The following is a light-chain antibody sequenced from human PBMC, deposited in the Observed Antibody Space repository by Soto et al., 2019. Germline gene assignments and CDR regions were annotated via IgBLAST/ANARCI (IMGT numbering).Light chain of an antibody. Sequence: QSVLTQPPSASGSPGQSVTISCTGTSSDVGGYNYVSWYQQHPGKAPKLMIYEVNKRPSGVPDRFSGSKSGNTASLTVAELQPEHEADYYCSSYAGNYNFFYVF. J-gene: IGLJ1*01. CDR1: SSDVGGYNY. CDR3: SSYAGNYNFFYV. V-gene: IGLV2-8*01. CDR2: EVN.